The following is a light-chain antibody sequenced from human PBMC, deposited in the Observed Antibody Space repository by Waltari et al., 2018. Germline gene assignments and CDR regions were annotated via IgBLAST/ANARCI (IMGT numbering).Light chain of an antibody. CDR2: EVS. V-gene: IGLV2-8*01. CDR3: SSYAGSNTVV. Sequence: QSALTQPPSASGSPGQSVTISCTGTSSDVGGYNYASWYQQYPGKAPKLMIYEVSKRPSGVTERFSGSKSGNTASLTVSGLQGDDEADYYCSSYAGSNTVVFGGGTKLTVL. J-gene: IGLJ2*01. CDR1: SSDVGGYNY.